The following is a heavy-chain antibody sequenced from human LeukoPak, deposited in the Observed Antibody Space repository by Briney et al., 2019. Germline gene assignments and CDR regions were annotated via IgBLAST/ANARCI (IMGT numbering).Heavy chain of an antibody. J-gene: IGHJ4*02. CDR1: GFTFRDFW. CDR2: ISSSSSYI. CDR3: ARDYGDLDY. V-gene: IGHV3-21*01. Sequence: GGSLRLSCAASGFTFRDFWMSWVRQAPGEGLEWVSSISSSSSYIYYADSVKGRFTISRDNAKNSLYLQMNSLRAEDTAVYFCARDYGDLDYWGQGTLVTVSS. D-gene: IGHD2-21*02.